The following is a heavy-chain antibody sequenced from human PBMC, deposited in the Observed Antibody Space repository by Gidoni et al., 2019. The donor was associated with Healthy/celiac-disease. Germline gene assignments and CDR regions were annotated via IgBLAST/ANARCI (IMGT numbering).Heavy chain of an antibody. D-gene: IGHD1-26*01. CDR2: ISGRGGST. J-gene: IGHJ4*02. V-gene: IGHV3-23*01. Sequence: EVQLLESGGGLVQPGGSLRLSCAASGFTLSSYAMSWVRQAPGKGLEWVSAISGRGGSTYYADSVKGRFTISRDNSKNTLYLQMNSLRAEDTAVYYCAKADTSGSYSFDYWGQGTLVTVSS. CDR1: GFTLSSYA. CDR3: AKADTSGSYSFDY.